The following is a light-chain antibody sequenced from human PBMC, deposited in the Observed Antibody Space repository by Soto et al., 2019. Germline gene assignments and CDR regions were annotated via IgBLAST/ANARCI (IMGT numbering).Light chain of an antibody. Sequence: QSVLTQPPSVSGAPGQRVTISCTGSSSNIGAGYDVHWYQQLPGTAPKLLIYGNSNRPSGVPDRFSGSKSGTSASLAITGLQAEDEADYYCQSYDSSPRYVVFGGGTKLTGL. CDR1: SSNIGAGYD. CDR2: GNS. V-gene: IGLV1-40*01. J-gene: IGLJ2*01. CDR3: QSYDSSPRYVV.